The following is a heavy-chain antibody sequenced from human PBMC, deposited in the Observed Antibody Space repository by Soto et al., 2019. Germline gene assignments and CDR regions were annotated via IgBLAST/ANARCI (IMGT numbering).Heavy chain of an antibody. D-gene: IGHD6-19*01. CDR1: RFTFSTYA. CDR2: ISGGGGDT. V-gene: IGHV3-23*01. CDR3: ARVSASGWHVNGRDYFDS. J-gene: IGHJ4*02. Sequence: EVQLLESGGGLVQPGGSLRLSCAASRFTFSTYAMSWVRQAPGKGLEWVSGISGGGGDTSYADSVRGRFTCSRDNTKNSLYLQMSSLRDEDTGVYYCARVSASGWHVNGRDYFDSWGQGTLVTVSS.